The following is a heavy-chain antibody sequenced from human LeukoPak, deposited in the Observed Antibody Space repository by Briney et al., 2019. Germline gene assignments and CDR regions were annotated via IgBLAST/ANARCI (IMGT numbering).Heavy chain of an antibody. CDR3: TKVQYQLPPARWPSIY. CDR1: GFTFSNYA. D-gene: IGHD2-2*01. V-gene: IGHV3-23*01. CDR2: ISGSGDGT. Sequence: GGSLRLSCTASGFTFSNYAMRWVRQAPTKGLEWIATISGSGDGTYYADSVKRRFTISRNSSKHMPYLQLNILRAETTAIYYCTKVQYQLPPARWPSIYWGQGTLVTVSS. J-gene: IGHJ4*02.